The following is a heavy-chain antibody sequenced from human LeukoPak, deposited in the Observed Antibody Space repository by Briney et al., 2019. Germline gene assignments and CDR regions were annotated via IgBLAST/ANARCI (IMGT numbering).Heavy chain of an antibody. CDR3: ARQSNDYSDYTFES. Sequence: PSETLSLTCTVSGGSISGYYWSWIRQPPGKELEWIGYIFYSGNTRYNPSLKSRVTISIDTPKNQFSLKLSSVTAADSAVYYCARQSNDYSDYTFESWGQGTLVTVSS. CDR1: GGSISGYY. D-gene: IGHD4-11*01. V-gene: IGHV4-59*08. CDR2: IFYSGNT. J-gene: IGHJ4*02.